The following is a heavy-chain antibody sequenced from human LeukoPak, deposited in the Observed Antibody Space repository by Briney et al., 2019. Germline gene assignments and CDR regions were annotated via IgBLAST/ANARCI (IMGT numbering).Heavy chain of an antibody. CDR3: ASRDGYNYDWFDP. CDR1: GGTFSSYA. J-gene: IGHJ5*02. V-gene: IGHV1-69*04. CDR2: IIPILGIA. Sequence: ASVKVSCKASGGTFSSYAISWVRQAPRQGLEWMGRIIPILGIANYAQKFQGRVTITADKSTSTAYMELSSLRSEDTAVYYCASRDGYNYDWFDPWGQGTLVTVSS. D-gene: IGHD5-24*01.